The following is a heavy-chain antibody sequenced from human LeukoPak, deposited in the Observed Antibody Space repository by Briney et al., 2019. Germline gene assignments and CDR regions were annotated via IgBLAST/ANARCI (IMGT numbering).Heavy chain of an antibody. CDR3: AKGVRQWLDYYFDY. Sequence: GGSLRLSCAASGNYWMHWVRQAPGKGLVWVSHINSDGSWTSYADSVKGRFTISKDNAKNTVYLQMNSLRAEDTAVYYCAKGVRQWLDYYFDYWGQGTLVTVSS. D-gene: IGHD6-19*01. CDR1: GNYW. V-gene: IGHV3-74*01. J-gene: IGHJ4*02. CDR2: INSDGSWT.